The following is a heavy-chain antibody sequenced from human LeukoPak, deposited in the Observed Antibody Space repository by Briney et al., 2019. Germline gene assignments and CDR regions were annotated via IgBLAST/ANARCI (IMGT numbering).Heavy chain of an antibody. Sequence: GRSLRLSCAASGFTFSSYGMHWVRQAPGKGLEWVAVIWYDGSNKYYADSVKGRFTISRDNSKNTLYLQMNILRAEDTAVYYCAKGGEYQLPIDSYWGQGTLVTVSS. CDR1: GFTFSSYG. CDR2: IWYDGSNK. CDR3: AKGGEYQLPIDSY. V-gene: IGHV3-33*06. D-gene: IGHD2-2*01. J-gene: IGHJ4*02.